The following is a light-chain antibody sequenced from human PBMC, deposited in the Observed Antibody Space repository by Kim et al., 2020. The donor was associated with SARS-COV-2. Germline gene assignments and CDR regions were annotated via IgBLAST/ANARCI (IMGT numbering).Light chain of an antibody. J-gene: IGKJ1*01. CDR1: QDISNY. CDR2: AAS. V-gene: IGKV1-27*01. CDR3: QKCDSAPWT. Sequence: DIQMTQSPSSLSASVGDRVTITCRASQDISNYLAWFQLKPGKAPMLLIYAASALQPGVPSRFSGSGSGTDFTLTVTSLQPEDVATYYCQKCDSAPWTFGQGTKVDIK.